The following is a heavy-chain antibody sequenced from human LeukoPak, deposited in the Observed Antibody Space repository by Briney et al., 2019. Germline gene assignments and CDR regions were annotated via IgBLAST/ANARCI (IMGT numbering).Heavy chain of an antibody. D-gene: IGHD2-15*01. Sequence: PSETLSLTCTVSGGSISSSDYYWGWIRQPPGKGLEWIGSIYYGGSTYYNPSLKSRVTISVDTSMNQFSLRLSFVTTADTAVYYCARALGYCSGGSCTRGYNWFDPWGQGTLVTVPS. CDR2: IYYGGST. CDR1: GGSISSSDYY. V-gene: IGHV4-39*01. CDR3: ARALGYCSGGSCTRGYNWFDP. J-gene: IGHJ5*02.